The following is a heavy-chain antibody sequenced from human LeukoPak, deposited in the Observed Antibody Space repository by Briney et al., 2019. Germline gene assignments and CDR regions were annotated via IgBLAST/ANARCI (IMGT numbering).Heavy chain of an antibody. CDR3: AREPYGSGSYDGY. CDR1: GGTFSGYA. CDR2: IIPILGIA. J-gene: IGHJ4*02. D-gene: IGHD3-10*01. V-gene: IGHV1-69*04. Sequence: ASVKVSCKASGGTFSGYAISWVRQAPGQGLEWMGRIIPILGIANYAQKFQGRVTITADKSTSTAYMELSSLRSEDTAVYYCAREPYGSGSYDGYWGQGTLVTVSS.